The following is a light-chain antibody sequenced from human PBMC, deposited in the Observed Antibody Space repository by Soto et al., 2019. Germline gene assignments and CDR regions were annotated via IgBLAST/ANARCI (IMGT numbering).Light chain of an antibody. CDR3: VLLCSGEWV. CDR2: RTN. CDR1: TGAVTSDYY. Sequence: QAVVTQEPSLTVSPGETVTLTCALTTGAVTSDYYPNWFQRKPGQALRTLIYRTNNKHSWTPARFSGSLLGGKAALTLSGVQPEDEADYYCVLLCSGEWVFGGGTKLTVL. V-gene: IGLV7-43*01. J-gene: IGLJ3*02.